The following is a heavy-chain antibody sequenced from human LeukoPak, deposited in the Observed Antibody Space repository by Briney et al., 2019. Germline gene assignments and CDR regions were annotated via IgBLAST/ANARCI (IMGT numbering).Heavy chain of an antibody. CDR3: ARDISTSSFYYYNYMDV. Sequence: GASVKVSCKASGYTFTGYYMHWVRQAPGQGLEWMGWINPNSGATNYAQKFQGRVTMTRDTSISTASMELSSLKPDDTAVYYCARDISTSSFYYYNYMDVWGKGTTVTVSS. J-gene: IGHJ6*03. CDR1: GYTFTGYY. CDR2: INPNSGAT. V-gene: IGHV1-2*02. D-gene: IGHD2-2*01.